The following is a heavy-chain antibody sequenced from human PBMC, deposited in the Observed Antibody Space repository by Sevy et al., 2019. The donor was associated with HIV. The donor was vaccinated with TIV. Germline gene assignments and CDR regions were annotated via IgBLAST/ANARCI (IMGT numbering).Heavy chain of an antibody. D-gene: IGHD5-12*01. Sequence: GGSLRLSCAASGFTFSSYAMSWVRQAPGKGLEWVSVISGSGGSTSYADSVKGRFTSARDNSKNTLYLQMNSLRAEDTAVYYCAKPPRGPYYYYGMDVWGQGTTVTVSS. CDR1: GFTFSSYA. J-gene: IGHJ6*02. CDR3: AKPPRGPYYYYGMDV. CDR2: ISGSGGST. V-gene: IGHV3-23*01.